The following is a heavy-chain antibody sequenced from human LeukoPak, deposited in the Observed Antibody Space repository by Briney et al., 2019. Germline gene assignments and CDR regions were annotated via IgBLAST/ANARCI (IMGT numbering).Heavy chain of an antibody. CDR1: GGSFSGYY. J-gene: IGHJ4*02. V-gene: IGHV4-34*01. CDR2: INHSGST. CDR3: ARWIPLAGFGVVVRNYFDY. D-gene: IGHD3-3*01. Sequence: SETLSLTCAVYGGSFSGYYWSWIRQPPGKGLEGIGEINHSGSTNYNPSLQSRVTISVDTSKNQFSLKLSSVTAADTAVYYCARWIPLAGFGVVVRNYFDYWGQGTLVTVSS.